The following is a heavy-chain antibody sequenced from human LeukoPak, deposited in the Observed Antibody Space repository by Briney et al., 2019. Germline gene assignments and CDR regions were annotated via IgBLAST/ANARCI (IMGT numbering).Heavy chain of an antibody. D-gene: IGHD5-24*01. J-gene: IGHJ3*02. CDR2: IYYSGST. CDR1: GGSISSYY. Sequence: PSETLSLTCTVSGGSISSYYWSWIRQPPGKGLEWIGYIYYSGSTNYNPSLKSRVTISVDTSKNQFSLKLSSVTAADTAVYYCARRDLRSDAFDIWGRGTMVTVSS. CDR3: ARRDLRSDAFDI. V-gene: IGHV4-59*01.